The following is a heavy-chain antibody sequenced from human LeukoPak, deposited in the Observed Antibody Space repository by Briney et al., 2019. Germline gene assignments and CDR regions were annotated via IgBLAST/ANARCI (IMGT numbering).Heavy chain of an antibody. CDR2: IYTSGST. CDR1: GGSISSGSYY. CDR3: ARDTVDSSGYYLNWFDP. J-gene: IGHJ5*02. V-gene: IGHV4-61*02. Sequence: TLSLTCTVSGGSISSGSYYWSWIRQPAGKGPEWIGRIYTSGSTNYNPFLKSRVTISVDTSKNQFSLKLSSVTAADTAVYYCARDTVDSSGYYLNWFDPWGQGTLVTVSS. D-gene: IGHD3-22*01.